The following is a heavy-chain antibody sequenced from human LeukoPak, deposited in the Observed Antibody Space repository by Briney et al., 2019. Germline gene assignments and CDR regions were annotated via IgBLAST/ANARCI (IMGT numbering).Heavy chain of an antibody. Sequence: GGSLRLSCVASGFTFSSHHMNWVRQTPGKGLESVATIKPDGNEKYYVDSVKSRFTISRDNAKSSLYLQMNSLRAEDTGVYFCARMSSYCDYWGQGTLVTVSS. CDR2: IKPDGNEK. CDR1: GFTFSSHH. D-gene: IGHD2-2*01. J-gene: IGHJ4*02. CDR3: ARMSSYCDY. V-gene: IGHV3-7*01.